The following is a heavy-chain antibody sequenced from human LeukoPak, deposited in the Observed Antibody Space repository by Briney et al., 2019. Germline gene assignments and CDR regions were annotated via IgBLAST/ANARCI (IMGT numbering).Heavy chain of an antibody. D-gene: IGHD1-26*01. V-gene: IGHV1-46*01. CDR1: GYTFTNYY. CDR3: SRGSGTDQSFDY. J-gene: IGHJ4*02. Sequence: ASVKVSCKASGYTFTNYYMHWVRQAPGQGLEWMGIIDPSGGGTIYAQKFQGRVTMTRDTSTSTVNMELSSLTSEDTAVYYCSRGSGTDQSFDYWGQGTLVTVSS. CDR2: IDPSGGGT.